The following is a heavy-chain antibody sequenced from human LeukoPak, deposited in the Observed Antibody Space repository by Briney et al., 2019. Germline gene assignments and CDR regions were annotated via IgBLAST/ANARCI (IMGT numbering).Heavy chain of an antibody. V-gene: IGHV4-59*12. J-gene: IGHJ4*02. CDR3: ARNVDTAMTFDY. Sequence: SETLSLTCTVSGGSISSYYWSWIRQPPGKGLEWIGYIYYSGSTYYNPSLKSRVTISVDTSKNQFSLKLSSVTAADTAVYYCARNVDTAMTFDYWGQGTLVTVSS. CDR2: IYYSGST. D-gene: IGHD5-18*01. CDR1: GGSISSYY.